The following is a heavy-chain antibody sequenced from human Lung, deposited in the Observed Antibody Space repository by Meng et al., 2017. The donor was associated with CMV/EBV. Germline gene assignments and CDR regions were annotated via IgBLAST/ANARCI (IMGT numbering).Heavy chain of an antibody. V-gene: IGHV4-34*01. Sequence: SQXXSLTXAVYGGSFSGYYWSWIRQPPGKGLEWIGEINHSGSTNYNPSLKSRVTISVDTSKNQFSLKLSSVTAADTAVYYCARAFGGTIFGVVNYYYGMDVWGQGTTVTVSS. CDR1: GGSFSGYY. CDR2: INHSGST. CDR3: ARAFGGTIFGVVNYYYGMDV. J-gene: IGHJ6*02. D-gene: IGHD3-3*01.